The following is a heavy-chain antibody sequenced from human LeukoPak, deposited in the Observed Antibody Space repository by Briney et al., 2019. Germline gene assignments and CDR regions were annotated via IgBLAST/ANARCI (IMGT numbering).Heavy chain of an antibody. Sequence: TGGSLRLSCAASGFTFSSYAMSWVRQAPGRGLVWVSRIKGDGSSTSYADSVKGRFTISRDNAKSTLYLQMNSLRAEDTAVYYCARSDWFDPWGQGTLVTASS. CDR2: IKGDGSST. CDR3: ARSDWFDP. V-gene: IGHV3-74*01. CDR1: GFTFSSYA. J-gene: IGHJ5*02.